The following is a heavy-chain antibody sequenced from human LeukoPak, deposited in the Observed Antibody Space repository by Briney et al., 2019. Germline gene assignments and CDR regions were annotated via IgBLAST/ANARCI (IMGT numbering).Heavy chain of an antibody. CDR1: GGSISSYY. Sequence: TSETLSLTCTVSGGSISSYYWSWIRQPPGKGLEWIGEINHSGSTNYNPSLKSRVTISVDTSKNQFSLKLSSVTAADTAVYYCARVSVTGGYYYYGMDVWGQGTTVTVSS. J-gene: IGHJ6*02. D-gene: IGHD1-14*01. V-gene: IGHV4-34*01. CDR3: ARVSVTGGYYYYGMDV. CDR2: INHSGST.